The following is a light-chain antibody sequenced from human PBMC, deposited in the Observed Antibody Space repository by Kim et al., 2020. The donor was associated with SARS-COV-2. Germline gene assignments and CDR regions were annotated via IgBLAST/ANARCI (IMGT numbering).Light chain of an antibody. CDR3: QQYGSSPPVT. CDR1: QSFSSSY. Sequence: PGERAPLSCRASQSFSSSYLAWYQQNPGQAPRLLIYGASSRATGIPDRFSGSGSGTDFTLTISRLEPEDFAVYYCQQYGSSPPVTFGQGTRLEIK. V-gene: IGKV3-20*01. CDR2: GAS. J-gene: IGKJ5*01.